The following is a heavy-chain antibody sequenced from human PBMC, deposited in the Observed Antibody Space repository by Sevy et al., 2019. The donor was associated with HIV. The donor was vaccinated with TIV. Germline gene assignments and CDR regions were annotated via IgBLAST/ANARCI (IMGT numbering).Heavy chain of an antibody. Sequence: GGSLRLSCAASGFTFDRYFMHWVRQAPGKGLEWLAVISGDGSDTSYVDSLRGRFTISRDNSKNTLFLQMNRLGTEDTAVYFCAKRDLNHQFLLDFWGQGTLVTVSS. CDR2: ISGDGSDT. V-gene: IGHV3-30*18. D-gene: IGHD2-21*01. J-gene: IGHJ4*02. CDR1: GFTFDRYF. CDR3: AKRDLNHQFLLDF.